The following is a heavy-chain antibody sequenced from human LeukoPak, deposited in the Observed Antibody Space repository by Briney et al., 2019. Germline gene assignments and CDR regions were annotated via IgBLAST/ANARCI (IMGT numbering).Heavy chain of an antibody. J-gene: IGHJ5*02. CDR2: IYSGGST. CDR3: ARGSAASGFDP. D-gene: IGHD6-13*01. CDR1: GFSVSNNY. V-gene: IGHV3-53*01. Sequence: GGSLRLSCAASGFSVSNNYMSCGPDAPGEGLGRGSVIYSGGSTYYPDSVKGRFTISRDNSKNALFLQVRSVRAEDTAVFYCARGSAASGFDPWVRGTLVTVSS.